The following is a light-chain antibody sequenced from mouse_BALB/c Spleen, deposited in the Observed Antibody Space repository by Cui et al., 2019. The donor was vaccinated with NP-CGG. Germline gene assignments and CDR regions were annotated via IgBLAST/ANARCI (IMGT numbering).Light chain of an antibody. V-gene: IGLV1*01. CDR3: ALWYSNHWV. J-gene: IGLJ1*01. CDR1: TGAVTTSNY. CDR2: GTN. Sequence: QAVVTQESALTTSPGETVTFTCRSSTGAVTTSNYANWVQEKPDHLFTGLVGGTNNRAPGVPARFSGSLIGDKAALTITGAQTEDEAIYFCALWYSNHWVFGGGTKLTGL.